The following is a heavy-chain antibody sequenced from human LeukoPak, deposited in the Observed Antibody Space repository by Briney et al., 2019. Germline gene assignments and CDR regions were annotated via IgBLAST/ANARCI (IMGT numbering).Heavy chain of an antibody. CDR2: ISSSSTYI. CDR3: AREGSGSYYEGGFGY. Sequence: GGSLRLSCAASGFTVSSNYMSWVRQAPGKGLEWVSSISSSSTYIYYADSVRGRFTISRDNAKNSLYLQMNSLRAEDTAVYYCAREGSGSYYEGGFGYWGQGTLVTVS. J-gene: IGHJ4*02. D-gene: IGHD1-26*01. CDR1: GFTVSSNY. V-gene: IGHV3-21*01.